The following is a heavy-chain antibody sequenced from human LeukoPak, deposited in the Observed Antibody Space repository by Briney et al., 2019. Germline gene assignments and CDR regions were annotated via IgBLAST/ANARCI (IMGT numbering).Heavy chain of an antibody. CDR1: GGSISSYY. J-gene: IGHJ4*02. V-gene: IGHV4-59*01. CDR3: ARGRPYLYFDY. Sequence: SETLSLTCTVSGGSISSYYWSWIRQPPGKGLEWIGYIYYSGSTNYNPSLKSRVTISVDTSKNQFSLKLSSVTAADTAVYYCARGRPYLYFDYWGQGTLVTVSS. CDR2: IYYSGST.